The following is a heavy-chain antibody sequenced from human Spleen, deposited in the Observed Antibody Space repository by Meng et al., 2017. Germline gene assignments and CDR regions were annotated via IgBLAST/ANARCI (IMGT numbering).Heavy chain of an antibody. J-gene: IGHJ5*02. CDR1: CDSLSRGDYH. D-gene: IGHD3-10*01. V-gene: IGHV4-61*08. CDR2: ISYRGST. Sequence: QGQVQGWGPGRVVPSETLSSTCHVCCDSLSRGDYHWSWLREPPGKGLVWIGYISYRGSTNYNPSLKTRVTILVDTSKNQFSLKLSSVTPADTAVYFCVRDHVKTYYSGSRSYLRRWFDPWGQGTLVTVSS. CDR3: VRDHVKTYYSGSRSYLRRWFDP.